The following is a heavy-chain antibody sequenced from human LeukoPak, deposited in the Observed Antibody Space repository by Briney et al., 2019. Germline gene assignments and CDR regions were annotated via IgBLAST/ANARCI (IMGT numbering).Heavy chain of an antibody. J-gene: IGHJ3*02. CDR3: ARVCSSTSCNGGDAFDI. CDR2: INPNSGGT. CDR1: GYTFTGYY. D-gene: IGHD2-2*01. V-gene: IGHV1-2*02. Sequence: GASVKVSCKASGYTFTGYYMHWVRQAPGQGLEWMGWINPNSGGTNYAQKFQGRVTMTRDTSISTAYMELSRLRSDDTAVYYCARVCSSTSCNGGDAFDIWGQGTMVTVSS.